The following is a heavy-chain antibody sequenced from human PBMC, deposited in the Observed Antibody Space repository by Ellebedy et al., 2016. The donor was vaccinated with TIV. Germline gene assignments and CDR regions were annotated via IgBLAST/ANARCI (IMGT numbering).Heavy chain of an antibody. Sequence: GESLKISCAASGFTFSSYAMHWVRQAPGKGLEWVAVISYDGSNKYYADSVKGRFTISRDNSKNTLYLQMNSLRVEDAAVYSCAKVYHYGSRRYSENYYYGLDVWGQGTTVTVSS. V-gene: IGHV3-30-3*01. J-gene: IGHJ6*02. CDR3: AKVYHYGSRRYSENYYYGLDV. CDR1: GFTFSSYA. CDR2: ISYDGSNK. D-gene: IGHD3-10*01.